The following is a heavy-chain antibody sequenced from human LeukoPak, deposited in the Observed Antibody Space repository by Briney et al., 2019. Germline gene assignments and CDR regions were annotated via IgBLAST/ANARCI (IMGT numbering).Heavy chain of an antibody. CDR3: ARVHDSSGYYFDYYYYYMDV. Sequence: GGSLRLSCAASGFTFSSYSINWVRQAPGKGLEWVSSISSSSSGIHYADSVKGRFTISRDNAKNSLYLQMNSLRAEDTAVYYCARVHDSSGYYFDYYYYYMDVWGKGTTVTVSS. D-gene: IGHD3-22*01. CDR2: ISSSSSGI. V-gene: IGHV3-48*01. J-gene: IGHJ6*03. CDR1: GFTFSSYS.